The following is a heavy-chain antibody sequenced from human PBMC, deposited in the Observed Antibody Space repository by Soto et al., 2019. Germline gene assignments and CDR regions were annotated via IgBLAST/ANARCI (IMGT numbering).Heavy chain of an antibody. J-gene: IGHJ3*02. V-gene: IGHV3-15*01. CDR1: GITFSNAW. Sequence: EVQLVESGGGLVEPGGSLRLSCAASGITFSNAWMNWVRKAPGKGLEYIGRIRSKTDGGTTEYAAPVEGRFTVSRDDSKNPLYLQMRGLKAEDTAVYYCTTTRPGTNVFDNWGQGTLVTVSS. CDR2: IRSKTDGGTT. CDR3: TTTRPGTNVFDN. D-gene: IGHD6-13*01.